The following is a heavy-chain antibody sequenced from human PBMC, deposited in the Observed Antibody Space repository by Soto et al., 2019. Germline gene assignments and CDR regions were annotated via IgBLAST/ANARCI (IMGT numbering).Heavy chain of an antibody. J-gene: IGHJ5*02. CDR1: GGSISSGDYY. CDR2: IYYSGST. CDR3: ARDKAGDNWFDP. V-gene: IGHV4-30-4*01. Sequence: SETLSLTCTVSGGSISSGDYYWSWIRQPPGKSLEWIGYIYYSGSTYYNPSLKSRVTISVDTSKNQFSLKLSSVTAADTAVYYCARDKAGDNWFDPWGQGTLVTVS.